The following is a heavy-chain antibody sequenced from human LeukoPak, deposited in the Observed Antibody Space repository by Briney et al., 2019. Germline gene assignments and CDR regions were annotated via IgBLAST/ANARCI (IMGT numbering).Heavy chain of an antibody. CDR3: ARTAAKLHAFILDY. CDR1: RFSLSTSGMW. Sequence: SGRALVKPTETLRLTCTFSRFSLSTSGMWVSWMRQPPAKAVEWLARIEWDDDKYYSTSLKTRLTISNDTTKTTVVLTMTIIDPVDTAAYYCARTAAKLHAFILDYWGQGTLVTVSS. J-gene: IGHJ4*02. CDR2: IEWDDDK. V-gene: IGHV2-70*11. D-gene: IGHD6-25*01.